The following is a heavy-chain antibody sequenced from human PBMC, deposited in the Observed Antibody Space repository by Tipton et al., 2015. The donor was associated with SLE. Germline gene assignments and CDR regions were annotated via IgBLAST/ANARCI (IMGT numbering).Heavy chain of an antibody. CDR2: INTNTGNP. V-gene: IGHV7-4-1*02. CDR3: AREVIHFDY. CDR1: GYTFNSYS. Sequence: QLVQSGSELKKPGASVKVSCKASGYTFNSYSMNWVRQAPGQGLEWVGWINTNTGNPTYAQGFTGRFVLFVDPSVSTAYLQISNLKTEDTAVYYCAREVIHFDYWGQGTLVTVSS. D-gene: IGHD2-21*01. J-gene: IGHJ4*02.